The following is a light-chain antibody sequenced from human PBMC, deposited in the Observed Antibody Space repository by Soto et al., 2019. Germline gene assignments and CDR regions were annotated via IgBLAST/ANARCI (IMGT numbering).Light chain of an antibody. CDR1: SSDVGGYNY. J-gene: IGLJ2*01. CDR2: EVS. Sequence: QSALTQPASVSGSPGQSITISCTGTSSDVGGYNYVSWYQQHPGKAPKLMIYEVSNRPSGVSNRFSGSKPGNTASLTISGLQAEDEADYYCSSYTRNSTLVFGGGTQLTVL. V-gene: IGLV2-14*01. CDR3: SSYTRNSTLV.